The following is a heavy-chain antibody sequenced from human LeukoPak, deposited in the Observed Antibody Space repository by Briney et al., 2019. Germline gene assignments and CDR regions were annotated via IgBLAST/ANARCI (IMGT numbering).Heavy chain of an antibody. Sequence: CTVSXFTFSSNSMSWVRQAPGKGLEWVSFIYSDNTHYSYSVKGRVTISKDNTKNKQYLHMNSMRAEDTAVYCCARXXGAYSHPYDYWGQGTLVTVSS. J-gene: IGHJ4*02. CDR1: XFTFSSNS. CDR2: IYSDNT. CDR3: ARXXGAYSHPYDY. V-gene: IGHV3-53*01. D-gene: IGHD4/OR15-4a*01.